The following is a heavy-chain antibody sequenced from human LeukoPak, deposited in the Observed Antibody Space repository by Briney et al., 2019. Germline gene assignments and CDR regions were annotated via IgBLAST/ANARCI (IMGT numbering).Heavy chain of an antibody. CDR3: AREESGGYFDY. CDR2: INPTGTGT. J-gene: IGHJ4*02. Sequence: ASVKVSCKASGYTFSNYYMHWVRQAPGPGLEWMGLINPTGTGTNYAQKFRGRVTLTRDTSTTTVYMELSSLRSEDSAVYYCAREESGGYFDYWGQGTLVTVSS. D-gene: IGHD2-8*02. V-gene: IGHV1-46*01. CDR1: GYTFSNYY.